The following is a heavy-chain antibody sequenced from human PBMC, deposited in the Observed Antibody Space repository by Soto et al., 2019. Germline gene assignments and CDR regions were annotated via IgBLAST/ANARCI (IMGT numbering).Heavy chain of an antibody. Sequence: SETLSLTCTVSGGSISSSSYYWGWIRQPPGKGLEWIGSIYYSGSTYYNPSLKSRVTISVDTPKNQFSLKLSSVTAADTAVYYCARHFPDQYCSGGSCYSFFFDYWGQGTLVTVSS. V-gene: IGHV4-39*01. D-gene: IGHD2-15*01. J-gene: IGHJ4*02. CDR3: ARHFPDQYCSGGSCYSFFFDY. CDR2: IYYSGST. CDR1: GGSISSSSYY.